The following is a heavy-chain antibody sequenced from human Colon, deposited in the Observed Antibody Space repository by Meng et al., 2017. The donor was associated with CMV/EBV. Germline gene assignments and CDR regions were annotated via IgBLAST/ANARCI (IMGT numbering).Heavy chain of an antibody. D-gene: IGHD3-3*01. CDR1: GFTFSSYW. CDR3: ARAYYDFWSGPHDAFDI. CDR2: INSDGSST. Sequence: GGSLRLSCAASGFTFSSYWMHWVRQAPGKGLVWVSRINSDGSSTSYADSVKGRFTISRDNAKNTLYLQMNSLRAEDTAVYYCARAYYDFWSGPHDAFDIWGQGTMVTVSS. V-gene: IGHV3-74*01. J-gene: IGHJ3*02.